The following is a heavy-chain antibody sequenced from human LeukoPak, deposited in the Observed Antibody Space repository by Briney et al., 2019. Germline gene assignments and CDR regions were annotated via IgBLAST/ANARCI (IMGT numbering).Heavy chain of an antibody. V-gene: IGHV1-2*02. D-gene: IGHD3-22*01. J-gene: IGHJ4*02. CDR3: ARSQGITMIVVVNYIDY. Sequence: ASVKVSCKASVYTFTGYYMHWVRQAPGQGLEWMGWINPNSGGTNYAQKFQGRVTMTRDTSISTAYMELSRLRSDDTAVYYCARSQGITMIVVVNYIDYWGQGTLVTVSS. CDR1: VYTFTGYY. CDR2: INPNSGGT.